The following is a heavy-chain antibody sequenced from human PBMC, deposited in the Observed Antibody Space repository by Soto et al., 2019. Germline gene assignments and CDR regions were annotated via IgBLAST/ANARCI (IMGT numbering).Heavy chain of an antibody. CDR2: ISGSGDST. CDR3: ARRSSGWYFDY. V-gene: IGHV3-23*01. D-gene: IGHD6-19*01. J-gene: IGHJ4*02. CDR1: GFTFSGYA. Sequence: EVQLLESGGGLVQPGGSLRLSCAASGFTFSGYAMNWVRQAPGKGLEWVSVISGSGDSTYYADSVKGRFTSSRDNSKNTLYLQMNTLRAEDTAVYYCARRSSGWYFDYWGQGPVVTVSS.